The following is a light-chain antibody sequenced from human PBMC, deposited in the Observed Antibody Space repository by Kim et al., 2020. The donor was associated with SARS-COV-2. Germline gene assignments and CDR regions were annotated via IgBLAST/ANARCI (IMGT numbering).Light chain of an antibody. J-gene: IGLJ2*01. CDR2: QDS. CDR3: QAWDSGAV. CDR1: KLGDKN. Sequence: SYELTQPPSVSVSPGQTARITCSGDKLGDKNVCWYQQKPGQSPVLVIYQDSKRPSGIPERFSGSNSGNTATLTISGTQAMDEADYYCQAWDSGAVFGGG. V-gene: IGLV3-1*01.